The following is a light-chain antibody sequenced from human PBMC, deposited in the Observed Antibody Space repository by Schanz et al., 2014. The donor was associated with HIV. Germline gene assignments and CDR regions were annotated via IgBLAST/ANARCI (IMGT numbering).Light chain of an antibody. V-gene: IGKV3-20*01. CDR1: QSVSSN. J-gene: IGKJ1*01. CDR3: QQYGSPPWT. CDR2: GAS. Sequence: EIVMTQSPATLSVSPGERATLSCRASQSVSSNLGWYQQKPGQAPRLLIYGASNRAAGIPDRFSGGESGTDFTLTISRVEPEDYAVYFCQQYGSPPWTFGQGTKVEV.